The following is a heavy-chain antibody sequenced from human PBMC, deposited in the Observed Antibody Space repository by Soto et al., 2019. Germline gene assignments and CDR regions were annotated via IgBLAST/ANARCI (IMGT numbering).Heavy chain of an antibody. D-gene: IGHD1-26*01. CDR1: GFTFSSYG. V-gene: IGHV3-33*01. CDR2: IWYDGSNK. J-gene: IGHJ6*02. Sequence: QVQLVGSGGGVVQPGRSLRLSCAASGFTFSSYGMRWVRQAPGKGLEWVADIWYDGSNKYYADSVKGRFTISRDNSKNTLYLQMNSLRAEDTAVYYCARDKGFGSYYSGTYFYYGMDVWGQGTTVTVSS. CDR3: ARDKGFGSYYSGTYFYYGMDV.